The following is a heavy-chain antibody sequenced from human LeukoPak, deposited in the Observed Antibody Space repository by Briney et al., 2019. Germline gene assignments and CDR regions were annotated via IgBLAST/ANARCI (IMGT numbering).Heavy chain of an antibody. CDR2: ISYDGSNK. J-gene: IGHJ4*02. Sequence: GGSLRLSCAAFGFTFSSYGMHWVRQAPGKGLEWVAVISYDGSNKYYADSVKGRFTISRDNSKNTLYLQMNSLRAEDTAVYYCAKRVYGSGSYSTLDYWGQGTLVTVSS. D-gene: IGHD3-10*01. V-gene: IGHV3-30*19. CDR1: GFTFSSYG. CDR3: AKRVYGSGSYSTLDY.